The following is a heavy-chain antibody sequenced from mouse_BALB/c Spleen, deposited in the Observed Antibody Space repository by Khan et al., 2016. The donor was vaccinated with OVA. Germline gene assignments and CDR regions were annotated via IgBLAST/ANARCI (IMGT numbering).Heavy chain of an antibody. CDR2: IWSGGST. J-gene: IGHJ3*01. CDR3: ARGGLPFAY. V-gene: IGHV2-2*01. Sequence: QVQLKQSGPGLVQPSQSLSITCTVSGFSLSNYGIHWVRQSPGKGLEWLGVIWSGGSTDFNAEFISRLSISKDNSRSQVFFKMNSLQTDDSAIYYCARGGLPFAYWGQGTLVTVSA. CDR1: GFSLSNYG. D-gene: IGHD2-13*01.